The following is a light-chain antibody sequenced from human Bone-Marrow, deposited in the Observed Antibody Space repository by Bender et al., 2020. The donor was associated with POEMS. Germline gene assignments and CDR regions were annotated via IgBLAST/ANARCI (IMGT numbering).Light chain of an antibody. J-gene: IGLJ1*01. CDR1: SSNTGSGYD. Sequence: QSVLTQPPSVSGAPGQRVTISCTGSSSNTGSGYDINWYQHLPGTAPKLLIYGYNNRPSGVPDRFSGSKSGNTASLTISGLQAEDEADYYCCAYAGSTVRYIFGTGTKVTVL. CDR3: CAYAGSTVRYI. V-gene: IGLV1-40*01. CDR2: GYN.